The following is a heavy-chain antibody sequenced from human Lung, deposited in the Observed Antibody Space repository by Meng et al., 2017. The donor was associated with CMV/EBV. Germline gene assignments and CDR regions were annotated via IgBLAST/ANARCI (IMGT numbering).Heavy chain of an antibody. Sequence: ASVKVSCKASGYTFTGYYMHWVRQAPGQGLEWMGWINPNSGVTNSAQKFQARVTMTRDTSISTAYMELTRLRSDDTAVYYCARDYYDSGAYYYTEEYYHGLDVWGQGTTVTVSS. D-gene: IGHD3-22*01. J-gene: IGHJ6*02. CDR2: INPNSGVT. V-gene: IGHV1-2*02. CDR1: GYTFTGYY. CDR3: ARDYYDSGAYYYTEEYYHGLDV.